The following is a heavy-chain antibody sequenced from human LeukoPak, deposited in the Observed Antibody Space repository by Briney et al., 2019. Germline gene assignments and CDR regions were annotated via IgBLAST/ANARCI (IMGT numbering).Heavy chain of an antibody. V-gene: IGHV3-23*01. CDR1: GFIFSSYA. J-gene: IGHJ5*02. CDR2: ISGSGGST. CDR3: AKDIGATIWFDP. Sequence: GGSLRLSCAASGFIFSSYAMSWVRQAPGKGLEWVSAISGSGGSTYYADSVKGRFTISRDNSKNTLYLQMNSLRAEDTAVYYCAKDIGATIWFDPWGQGTLVTVSS. D-gene: IGHD5-12*01.